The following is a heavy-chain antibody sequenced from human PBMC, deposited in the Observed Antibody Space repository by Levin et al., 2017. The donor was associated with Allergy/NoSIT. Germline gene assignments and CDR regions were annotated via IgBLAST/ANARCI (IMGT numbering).Heavy chain of an antibody. D-gene: IGHD3-9*01. J-gene: IGHJ4*02. Sequence: SQTLSLTCTVSGGSISSSYWSWIRQPAGKGLEWIGRIYTSGSTNYNPSLKSRVTMSVDTSKNQFSLKLSSVTAADTAVYYCARSYDFLKFDYWGQGTLVTVSS. CDR2: IYTSGST. CDR1: GGSISSSY. CDR3: ARSYDFLKFDY. V-gene: IGHV4-4*07.